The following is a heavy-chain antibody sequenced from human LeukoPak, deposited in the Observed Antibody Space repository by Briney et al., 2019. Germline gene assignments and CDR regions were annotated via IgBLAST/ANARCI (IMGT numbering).Heavy chain of an antibody. V-gene: IGHV3-7*01. D-gene: IGHD6-19*01. CDR3: ARVMSGWYGYYFDY. CDR2: IKQDGSEK. J-gene: IGHJ4*02. CDR1: GFTFSSYW. Sequence: GGSLRLSCAASGFTFSSYWMSWVRQAPGKGLEWVANIKQDGSEKYYVDSVKGRLTISRDNAKNSLYLQMNSLRAEDTAVYYCARVMSGWYGYYFDYWGQGTLVTVSS.